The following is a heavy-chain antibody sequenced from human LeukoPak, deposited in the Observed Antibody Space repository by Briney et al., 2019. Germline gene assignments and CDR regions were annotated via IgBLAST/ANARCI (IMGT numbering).Heavy chain of an antibody. CDR3: ARDELLNY. Sequence: GGSLRLSCAASGFTVSSNYMSWVRQAPGKGLEWVSVIYSGGSTYYADSVRGRFTISRDNSKNTLYLQMNSLGAEDTAVYYCARDELLNYWGQGTLVTVSS. J-gene: IGHJ4*02. V-gene: IGHV3-53*01. D-gene: IGHD1-26*01. CDR1: GFTVSSNY. CDR2: IYSGGST.